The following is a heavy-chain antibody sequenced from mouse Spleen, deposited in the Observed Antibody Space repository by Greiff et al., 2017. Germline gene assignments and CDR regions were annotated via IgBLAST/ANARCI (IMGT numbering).Heavy chain of an antibody. CDR2: IDPETGGT. CDR1: GYTFTDYE. Sequence: QVQLKESGAELVRPGASVTLSCKASGYTFTDYEMHWVKQTPVHGLEWIGAIDPETGGTAYNQKFKGKAILTADKSSSTAYMELRSLTSEDSAVYYCTRSGYGSSYDYYAMDDWGQGTSVTVSS. V-gene: IGHV1-15*01. J-gene: IGHJ4*01. CDR3: TRSGYGSSYDYYAMDD. D-gene: IGHD1-1*01.